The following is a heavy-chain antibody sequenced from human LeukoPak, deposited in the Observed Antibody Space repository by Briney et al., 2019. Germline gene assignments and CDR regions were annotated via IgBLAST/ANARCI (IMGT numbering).Heavy chain of an antibody. V-gene: IGHV3-7*01. CDR2: IKQDGTEK. D-gene: IGHD3-10*01. J-gene: IGHJ4*02. Sequence: GGSLRLSCAASGFTFTTYWMGWVRQAPGKGLEWVVNIKQDGTEKYYVDSVKGRFTISRDNAKNSLYLQMNSLRVEDTAVYYCAKLAKYFYGSETYYFFEHWGQGTPVTASS. CDR1: GFTFTTYW. CDR3: AKLAKYFYGSETYYFFEH.